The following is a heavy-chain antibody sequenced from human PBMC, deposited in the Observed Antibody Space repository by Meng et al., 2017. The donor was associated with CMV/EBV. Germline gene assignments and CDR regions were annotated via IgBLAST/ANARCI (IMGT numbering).Heavy chain of an antibody. V-gene: IGHV1-69*01. D-gene: IGHD5-24*01. CDR1: AGSISSDA. CDR2: IIPIVGRE. CDR3: ARGVIEMATRVGLRY. Sequence: VKPSGPEMEDCTASAGSISSDAISWGRQAPAQGLLWMGGIIPIVGRETYEPQYQGRVTITADDTTSRAYMELSSLISADAAVYYCARGVIEMATRVGLRYWGHGTLVTVSS. J-gene: IGHJ4*01.